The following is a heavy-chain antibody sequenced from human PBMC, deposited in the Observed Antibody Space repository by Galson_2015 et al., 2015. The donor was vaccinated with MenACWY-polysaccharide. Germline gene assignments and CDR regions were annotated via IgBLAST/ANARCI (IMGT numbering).Heavy chain of an antibody. CDR2: IRNDGRK. CDR1: GFTFGGNG. J-gene: IGHJ4*02. CDR3: ARNPSRLDIAAASQ. Sequence: SLRLSCAGSGFTFGGNGLHWVRQAPGKGLEWVALIRNDGRKHYPDAVKGRFTISRDNSKNTLYLQMNSLRPEDTAVYYCARNPSRLDIAAASQWGQGALVSVSS. V-gene: IGHV3-30*02. D-gene: IGHD6-13*01.